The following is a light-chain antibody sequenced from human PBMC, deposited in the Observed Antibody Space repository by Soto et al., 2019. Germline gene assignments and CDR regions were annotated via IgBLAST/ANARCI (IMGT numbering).Light chain of an antibody. CDR2: AAS. CDR1: QSISSF. Sequence: DIQMTQSPSSLSAFVGDRVTITCRASQSISSFLNWYQQKPGKAPKLLIYAASSLQSGVPSRFSGSGSGTEFTLTISSLQPEDFATYYCQQSYSAPQTFGQGTKLEIK. V-gene: IGKV1-39*01. CDR3: QQSYSAPQT. J-gene: IGKJ2*01.